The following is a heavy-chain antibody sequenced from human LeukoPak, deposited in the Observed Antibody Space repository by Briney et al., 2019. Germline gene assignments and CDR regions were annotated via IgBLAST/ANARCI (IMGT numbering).Heavy chain of an antibody. CDR2: IKGDGSET. Sequence: PGVSLRLSCVASGFTFSRSWMDWVRQAPGKGLEWVANIKGDGSETHYVDSAKGRFTISRDNAKNYLYLQIDRVRVEDTAIYYCAKSLDYWGQGALLTVSS. CDR3: AKSLDY. V-gene: IGHV3-7*01. J-gene: IGHJ4*02. CDR1: GFTFSRSW.